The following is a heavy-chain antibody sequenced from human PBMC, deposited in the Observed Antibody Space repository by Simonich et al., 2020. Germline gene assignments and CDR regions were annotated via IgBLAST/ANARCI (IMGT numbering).Heavy chain of an antibody. Sequence: QVQLVQSGAEVKKPGASVKVSCKASGYTFTSYGISWVRQAPEQGLEWMGWISAYNGNTNEAQQHQGRVTMTPDTSTSTAYMELRSLRSDDTAVYYCARASRGTWWYYYFDYWGQGTLVTVSS. J-gene: IGHJ4*02. CDR1: GYTFTSYG. CDR3: ARASRGTWWYYYFDY. V-gene: IGHV1-18*01. CDR2: ISAYNGNT. D-gene: IGHD2-15*01.